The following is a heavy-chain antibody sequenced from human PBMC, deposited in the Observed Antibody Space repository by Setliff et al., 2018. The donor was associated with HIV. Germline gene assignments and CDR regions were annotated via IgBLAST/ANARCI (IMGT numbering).Heavy chain of an antibody. Sequence: ASVKVSCKASGYTFTSYGISWVRQAPGQGLEWMGIINPNGGSTNYAQKFQGRVAMTADTSTNTVYMELSSLRSEDTAIYYCARSEVRGVMTHYFDYWGQGTLVTVSS. D-gene: IGHD3-10*01. CDR1: GYTFTSYG. V-gene: IGHV1-46*01. CDR2: INPNGGST. CDR3: ARSEVRGVMTHYFDY. J-gene: IGHJ4*02.